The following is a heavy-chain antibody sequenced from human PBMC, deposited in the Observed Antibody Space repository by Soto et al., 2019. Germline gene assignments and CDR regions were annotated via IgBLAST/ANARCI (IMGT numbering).Heavy chain of an antibody. V-gene: IGHV4-31*03. CDR2: IYYSGST. J-gene: IGHJ4*02. Sequence: QVQLQESGPGLVKPSQTLSLTCTVSGGSISSGGYYWSWIRQHPGKGPEWIGYIYYSGSTYYDPTLKWRVTISVDTSKNKSSLKLSSVTAADTAVYYCASLDYYDSTGYYPIDYWGQGTLVTVSS. D-gene: IGHD3-22*01. CDR3: ASLDYYDSTGYYPIDY. CDR1: GGSISSGGYY.